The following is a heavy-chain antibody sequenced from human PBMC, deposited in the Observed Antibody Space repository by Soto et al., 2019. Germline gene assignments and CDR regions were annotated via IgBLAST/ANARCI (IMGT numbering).Heavy chain of an antibody. V-gene: IGHV1-69*13. CDR1: GYTFTGYY. Sequence: ASVKVSCKASGYTFTGYYMHWVRQAPGQGLEWMGGIIPIFGTANYAQKFQGRVTITADESTSTAYMELSSLRSEDTAVYYCARSSTWSFDPWGQGTLVTVSS. CDR3: ARSSTWSFDP. CDR2: IIPIFGTA. J-gene: IGHJ5*02. D-gene: IGHD2-15*01.